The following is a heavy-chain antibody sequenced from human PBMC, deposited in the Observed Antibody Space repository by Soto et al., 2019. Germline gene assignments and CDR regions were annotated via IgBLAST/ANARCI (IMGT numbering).Heavy chain of an antibody. CDR2: RYYSGST. Sequence: QVQLQESGPGLVKPSETLSLTCTFSVSGDSISTYYWSWIRQPPGKGLEWNGYRYYSGSTSYNPSLESRVTLSVDTSTNQFSLKLDSVTAADTAVYYCAIGDGWYYFDYWGQGALVTVSS. D-gene: IGHD6-19*01. CDR1: GDSISTYY. J-gene: IGHJ4*02. CDR3: AIGDGWYYFDY. V-gene: IGHV4-59*08.